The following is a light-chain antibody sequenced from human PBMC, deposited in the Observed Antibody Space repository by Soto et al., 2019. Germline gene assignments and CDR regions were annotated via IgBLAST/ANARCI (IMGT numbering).Light chain of an antibody. Sequence: QSALTQPVSVSGSPGQSITISCTGTSXDVWSYNLVSWYQQHPGKAPKVMIYEGSKRPSGVSNRFPGSKSGNTASLTISGLQAEDEADYYCCSYAGSSTFVFGTGTKVIIL. CDR1: SXDVWSYNL. J-gene: IGLJ1*01. CDR3: CSYAGSSTFV. V-gene: IGLV2-23*01. CDR2: EGS.